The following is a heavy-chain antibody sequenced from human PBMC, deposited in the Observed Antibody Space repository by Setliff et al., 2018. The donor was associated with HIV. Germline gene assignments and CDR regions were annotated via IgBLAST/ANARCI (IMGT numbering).Heavy chain of an antibody. Sequence: SETLSLTCTVSGGSISSYYWSWIRQPPGKGLEWIGSIHSSGSTNYNPSLKSRVTISIDTSKSQFSLKLTSVAAADTAVYYCARDSGGYNYGFAVGSFDYWGQGALVTVSS. J-gene: IGHJ4*02. CDR3: ARDSGGYNYGFAVGSFDY. CDR2: IHSSGST. CDR1: GGSISSYY. D-gene: IGHD5-18*01. V-gene: IGHV4-59*01.